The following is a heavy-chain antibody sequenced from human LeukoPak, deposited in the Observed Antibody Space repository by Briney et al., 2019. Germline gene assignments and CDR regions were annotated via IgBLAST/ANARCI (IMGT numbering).Heavy chain of an antibody. CDR2: IDSSSYNI. CDR3: ARDLAYYYDRNYD. J-gene: IGHJ4*02. V-gene: IGHV3-21*01. Sequence: PGGSLRLSCAASGFTFSIYSMNWVRQAPGKGLEWVSSIDSSSYNIYYADSVKGRFTISRDNAQSSVFLQMNSLRAEDTAVYYCARDLAYYYDRNYDRGQGTLVTVSS. CDR1: GFTFSIYS. D-gene: IGHD3-22*01.